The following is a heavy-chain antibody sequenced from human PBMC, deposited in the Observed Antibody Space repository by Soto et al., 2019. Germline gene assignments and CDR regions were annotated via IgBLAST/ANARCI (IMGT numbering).Heavy chain of an antibody. Sequence: PGESLKISCKGSGYSFTSYWISWVRQMPGKGLEWIGRIDPSDSYTNYSPSFQGHVTISADKSISTAYLQWSSLKASDTAMYYWASTEDGIAAAGTPWYYYYGMDVWGEGTKVTVSS. D-gene: IGHD6-13*01. J-gene: IGHJ6*04. V-gene: IGHV5-10-1*01. CDR3: ASTEDGIAAAGTPWYYYYGMDV. CDR1: GYSFTSYW. CDR2: IDPSDSYT.